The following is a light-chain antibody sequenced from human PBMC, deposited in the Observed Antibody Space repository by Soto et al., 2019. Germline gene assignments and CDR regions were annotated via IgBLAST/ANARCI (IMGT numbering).Light chain of an antibody. Sequence: DVQMTQSPSALSASVGERVTITCRASQSISTWLAWYQQKPGKAPNLLISKASALQGGVPSRFSGSGSGTEFTLTISSLLPDDSATYYCQQYNIYSPLTFGGGTKVEIK. V-gene: IGKV1-5*03. J-gene: IGKJ4*01. CDR3: QQYNIYSPLT. CDR2: KAS. CDR1: QSISTW.